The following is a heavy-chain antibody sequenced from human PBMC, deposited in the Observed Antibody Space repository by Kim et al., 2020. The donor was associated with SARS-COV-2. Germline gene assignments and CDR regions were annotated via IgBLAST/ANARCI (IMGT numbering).Heavy chain of an antibody. Sequence: ASVKVSCKASGYTFTSYYMHWVRQAPGQGLEWMGIINPSGGSTSYAQKFQGGVTMTRDTSTSTVYMELSSLRSEDTAVYYCARLGIVGATTIQYLDYWGQGTLVTVSS. J-gene: IGHJ4*02. D-gene: IGHD1-26*01. V-gene: IGHV1-46*01. CDR2: INPSGGST. CDR1: GYTFTSYY. CDR3: ARLGIVGATTIQYLDY.